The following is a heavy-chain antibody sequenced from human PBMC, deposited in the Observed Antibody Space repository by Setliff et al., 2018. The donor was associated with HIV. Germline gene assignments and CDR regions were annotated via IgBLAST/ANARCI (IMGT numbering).Heavy chain of an antibody. D-gene: IGHD3-22*01. V-gene: IGHV3-30*04. Sequence: GESLKISCADSGFTFGNFAMRWVRQAPGKGLEWVAVISSDGSNDYYVDSVRGRFTISRDNDRNTLNLRMDRLRADDTAVYYCAKSSLIVVVGTDYFDSWGQGTLVTVSS. CDR1: GFTFGNFA. CDR2: ISSDGSND. J-gene: IGHJ4*02. CDR3: AKSSLIVVVGTDYFDS.